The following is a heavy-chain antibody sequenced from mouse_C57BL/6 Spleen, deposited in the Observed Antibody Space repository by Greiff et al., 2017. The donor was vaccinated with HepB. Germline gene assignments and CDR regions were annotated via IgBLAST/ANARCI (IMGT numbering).Heavy chain of an antibody. Sequence: EVQLVESGPGLVKPSQSLSLTCSVTGYSITSGYYWNWMRQFPGNKLEWMGYISYDGSNNYNPSLKNRISITRDTSKNQFFLKLNSVTTEDTATYYCARGGYFDVWGTGTTVTVSS. CDR3: ARGGYFDV. CDR2: ISYDGSN. V-gene: IGHV3-6*01. CDR1: GYSITSGYY. J-gene: IGHJ1*03.